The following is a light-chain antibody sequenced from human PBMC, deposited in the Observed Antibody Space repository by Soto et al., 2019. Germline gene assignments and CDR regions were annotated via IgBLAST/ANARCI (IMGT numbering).Light chain of an antibody. CDR2: DAS. J-gene: IGKJ2*01. CDR1: QSVGDNH. V-gene: IGKV3-20*01. Sequence: EIVLTQSPGTLSLSPGERATLSCRASQSVGDNHLAWYQQKPGQAPRLLIYDASSRATGIPDRFSGSGSGTDFSLTITRLEPDDSAVYHCHQYSSSSHAFGQGTRLETK. CDR3: HQYSSSSHA.